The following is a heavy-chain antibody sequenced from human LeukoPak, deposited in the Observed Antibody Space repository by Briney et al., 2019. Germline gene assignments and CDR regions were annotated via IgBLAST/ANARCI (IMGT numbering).Heavy chain of an antibody. Sequence: ASVKVSCKPSGYTFTTYGITWLRQAPGQGLEWMGWISPYNGNTNYAQKFQGRVTITADKSTSTAYMELSSLRSEDTAVYYCARADSGYSSSPQTWRYWGQGTLVTVSS. D-gene: IGHD6-13*01. V-gene: IGHV1-18*01. CDR2: ISPYNGNT. J-gene: IGHJ4*02. CDR1: GYTFTTYG. CDR3: ARADSGYSSSPQTWRY.